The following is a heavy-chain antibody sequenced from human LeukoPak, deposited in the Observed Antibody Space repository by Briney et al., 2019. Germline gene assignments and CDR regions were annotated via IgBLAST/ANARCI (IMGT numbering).Heavy chain of an antibody. Sequence: GGSLRLSCAASGFTFSTYWMSWVRQAPGKGLEWVANIKQDGSEKNCVDSVKGRFTISRDNAKNSLYLQMNSLRAEDTAVYYCARVVAVAGTDYWGQGTLVTVSS. J-gene: IGHJ4*02. CDR1: GFTFSTYW. CDR3: ARVVAVAGTDY. D-gene: IGHD6-19*01. CDR2: IKQDGSEK. V-gene: IGHV3-7*01.